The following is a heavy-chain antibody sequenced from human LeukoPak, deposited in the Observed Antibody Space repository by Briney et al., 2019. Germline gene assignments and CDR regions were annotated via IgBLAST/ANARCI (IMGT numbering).Heavy chain of an antibody. J-gene: IGHJ5*02. V-gene: IGHV1-18*01. Sequence: GASVKVSCKASGYTFTSYGISWVRQAPGQGLEWMGWISAYNGNTNYAQKLQGRVTMTIDTSTSTAYMELRSLRSDDTAVYYCARNGYSSGWYESHNWFDPWGQGTLVTVSS. CDR1: GYTFTSYG. CDR3: ARNGYSSGWYESHNWFDP. D-gene: IGHD6-19*01. CDR2: ISAYNGNT.